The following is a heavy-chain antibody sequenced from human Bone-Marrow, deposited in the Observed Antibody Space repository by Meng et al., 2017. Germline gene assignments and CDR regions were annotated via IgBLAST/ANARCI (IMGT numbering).Heavy chain of an antibody. CDR2: ISSSGATI. CDR3: ARGHRKGDY. Sequence: GESLKISCAASGFTFSNYEMNWVRQAPGKGLEWISYISSSGATIFYADSVKGRFTISRDNAKNSLYLQMSSLRAEDTAIYYCARGHRKGDYWGQGTLVTVSS. CDR1: GFTFSNYE. J-gene: IGHJ4*02. V-gene: IGHV3-48*03.